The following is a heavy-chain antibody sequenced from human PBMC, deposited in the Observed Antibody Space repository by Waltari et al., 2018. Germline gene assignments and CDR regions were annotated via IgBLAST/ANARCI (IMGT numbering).Heavy chain of an antibody. CDR3: ARGPYNNLPFLEF. D-gene: IGHD4-4*01. V-gene: IGHV3-72*01. CDR1: GFSFNVYY. CDR2: TRNKANSYLT. Sequence: EVQLVESGGGLVQPGVSRRLSCAASGFSFNVYYMDWVRQAPGKGLEWIGRTRNKANSYLTEYAASVKGRFTISRDESKTSLYLQMNNLKTEDTAVYCCARGPYNNLPFLEFWGQGTLVTVSS. J-gene: IGHJ4*02.